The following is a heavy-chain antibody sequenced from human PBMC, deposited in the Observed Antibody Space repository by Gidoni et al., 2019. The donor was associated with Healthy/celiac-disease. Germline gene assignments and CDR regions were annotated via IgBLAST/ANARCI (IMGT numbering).Heavy chain of an antibody. CDR2: IYPGDADT. CDR3: ARRGGYYDSSGYNDAFDI. J-gene: IGHJ3*02. CDR1: GYSFTTYW. V-gene: IGHV5-51*01. D-gene: IGHD3-22*01. Sequence: EVQLVQSGAEVKQLGESLKISCKGSGYSFTTYWSGWVRQMPGKGLEWLGIIYPGDADTRYSPSIQGQVTISADKSISTDYLQWSSLKASDTAMYYCARRGGYYDSSGYNDAFDIWGQGTMVTVSS.